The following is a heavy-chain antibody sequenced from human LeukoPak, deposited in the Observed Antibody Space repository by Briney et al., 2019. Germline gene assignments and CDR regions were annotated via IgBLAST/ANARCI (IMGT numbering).Heavy chain of an antibody. CDR1: GGSISSYY. D-gene: IGHD2-2*01. V-gene: IGHV4-59*01. CDR2: IYYSGST. Sequence: SETLSLTCTVSGGSISSYYWSWVRQPPGKGLEGIGYIYYSGSTNYNPSLTSRVTISVDTSKNQFSLKLSSVTAADTAVYYCARTKAQLPSYYYYYYMDVWGKGTTVTVSS. J-gene: IGHJ6*03. CDR3: ARTKAQLPSYYYYYYMDV.